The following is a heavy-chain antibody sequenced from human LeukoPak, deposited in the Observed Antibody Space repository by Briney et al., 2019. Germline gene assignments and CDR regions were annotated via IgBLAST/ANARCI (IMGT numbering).Heavy chain of an antibody. D-gene: IGHD3-10*01. V-gene: IGHV3-15*01. CDR1: GFTFSNAW. Sequence: GGSLRLSCAASGFTFSNAWMSWVRQAPGKGLEWVGRIKSKTDGGTTDYAAPVNGRFTISRDDSKNTLYLQMNSLKTEDTAVYYCTIRAPFGESHGAWGQGTLVTVSS. CDR3: TIRAPFGESHGA. J-gene: IGHJ5*02. CDR2: IKSKTDGGTT.